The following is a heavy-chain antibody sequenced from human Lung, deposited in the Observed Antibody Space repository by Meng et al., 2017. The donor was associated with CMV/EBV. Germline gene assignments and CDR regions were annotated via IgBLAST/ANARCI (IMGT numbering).Heavy chain of an antibody. CDR3: ARHRALTSSWFSKFDV. CDR2: LYPGDSET. D-gene: IGHD2-2*01. Sequence: GESLKISCRGSGFTFTDYWIAWVRQVPGKGLEWVGTLYPGDSETRYNPSFQGQVTISADKSLSTAYLQWNSLKASDTAMYYCARHRALTSSWFSKFDVWGQGALVTVSS. CDR1: GFTFTDYW. J-gene: IGHJ1*01. V-gene: IGHV5-51*01.